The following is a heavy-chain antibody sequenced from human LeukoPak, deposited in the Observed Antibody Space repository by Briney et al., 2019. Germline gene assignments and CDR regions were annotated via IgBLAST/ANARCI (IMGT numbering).Heavy chain of an antibody. D-gene: IGHD5-12*01. CDR1: GYSLTSYW. Sequence: GESLKISCKGSGYSLTSYWIGWVRQMPGKGLEWVGIIYPGDSDTKYSPSFQGQVTISADKSISTAYLQWSSLKASDTAMYFCARHLVAPDYWGQGTLVTVSS. CDR2: IYPGDSDT. J-gene: IGHJ4*02. CDR3: ARHLVAPDY. V-gene: IGHV5-51*01.